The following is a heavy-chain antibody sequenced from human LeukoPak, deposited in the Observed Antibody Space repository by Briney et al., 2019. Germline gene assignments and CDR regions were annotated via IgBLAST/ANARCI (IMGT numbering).Heavy chain of an antibody. V-gene: IGHV3-33*01. CDR2: IWYDGSNK. CDR1: GFTFSSYG. CDR3: ARERRIFGVVENFDY. J-gene: IGHJ4*02. Sequence: GRSMRLSCAASGFTFSSYGMHWVRQAPGKGLEWVAVIWYDGSNKHYADSVKGRFTISRDNSKNTLYLQMNSLRAEDTAVYYCARERRIFGVVENFDYWGQGTLVTVSS. D-gene: IGHD3-3*01.